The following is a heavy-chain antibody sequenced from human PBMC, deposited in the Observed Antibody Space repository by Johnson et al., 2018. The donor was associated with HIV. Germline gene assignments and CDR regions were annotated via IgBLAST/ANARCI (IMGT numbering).Heavy chain of an antibody. CDR2: IGTAGDT. D-gene: IGHD4-11*01. J-gene: IGHJ3*02. V-gene: IGHV3-13*01. CDR3: AKGWTTVTTRLDAFDI. CDR1: GFTFSSYD. Sequence: VQLVESGGGLVKPGGSLRLSCAASGFTFSSYDMHWVRQATGKGLEWVSAIGTAGDTYYPGSVKGRFTITRENAKNSLYLQMHSLRAGDTAVYYCAKGWTTVTTRLDAFDIWGQGTMVTVSS.